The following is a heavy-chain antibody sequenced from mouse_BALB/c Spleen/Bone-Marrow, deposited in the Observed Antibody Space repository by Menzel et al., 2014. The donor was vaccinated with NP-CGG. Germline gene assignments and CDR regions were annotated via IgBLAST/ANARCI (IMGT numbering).Heavy chain of an antibody. CDR1: GYTFTDYW. J-gene: IGHJ1*01. CDR3: ARGTGWYFDV. D-gene: IGHD4-1*01. Sequence: VQLQQSGAGLVMPGASVKMSCKASGYTFTDYWMHWVRQRPGQGLEWIGAIDTSDSYTSYNQKFKGKATLTVDESSSTAYMQLSSLTSEDSAVYYCARGTGWYFDVWGAGTTVTVSS. V-gene: IGHV1-69*01. CDR2: IDTSDSYT.